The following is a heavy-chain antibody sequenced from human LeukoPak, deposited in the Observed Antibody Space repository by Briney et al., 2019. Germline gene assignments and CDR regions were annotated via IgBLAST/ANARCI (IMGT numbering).Heavy chain of an antibody. J-gene: IGHJ4*02. V-gene: IGHV4-59*11. D-gene: IGHD3-10*01. CDR3: ATMVQGVHTYFGS. CDR2: IYYRGGT. Sequence: PSETLSLTCTVSGASISSHYWSWIRQPPGKGLEWIGYIYYRGGTNYNPSLKSRVTISLDTSKNQFSLKLSSVTAADTAVYYCATMVQGVHTYFGSWGQGNLVAVSS. CDR1: GASISSHY.